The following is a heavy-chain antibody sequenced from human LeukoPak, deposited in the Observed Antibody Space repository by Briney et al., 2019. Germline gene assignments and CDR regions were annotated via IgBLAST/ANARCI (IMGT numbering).Heavy chain of an antibody. J-gene: IGHJ6*02. CDR3: ARVGPGSNYYYYGMDV. D-gene: IGHD2-2*01. CDR2: IYYSGST. Sequence: ASETLSLTCTVSGGSISSFYWSWIRQPPGKGLEWIGYIYYSGSTNYNPSLKSRVTISVDTSKNQFSLKLSSVTAADTAVYYCARVGPGSNYYYYGMDVWGQGTTVTVSS. V-gene: IGHV4-59*01. CDR1: GGSISSFY.